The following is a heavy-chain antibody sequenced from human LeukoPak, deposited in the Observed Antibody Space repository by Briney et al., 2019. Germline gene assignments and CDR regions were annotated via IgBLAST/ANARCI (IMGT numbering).Heavy chain of an antibody. Sequence: PSETLSLTCAVYGGSFSGYYWSWIRQPPGKGLEWIGEINHSGSTNYNPSLKSRVTISVDTSKNQFSLKLSSVTAADTAVYYCARTYYGSGSYVYYYYMDVWGKGTTVTVSS. V-gene: IGHV4-34*01. CDR2: INHSGST. J-gene: IGHJ6*03. D-gene: IGHD3-10*01. CDR3: ARTYYGSGSYVYYYYMDV. CDR1: GGSFSGYY.